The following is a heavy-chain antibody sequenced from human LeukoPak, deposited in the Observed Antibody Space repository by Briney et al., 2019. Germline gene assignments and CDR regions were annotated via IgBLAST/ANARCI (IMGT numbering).Heavy chain of an antibody. CDR3: AKGTRQWLVRFDY. J-gene: IGHJ4*02. D-gene: IGHD6-19*01. V-gene: IGHV3-9*01. Sequence: GGSLRLSCAASGFSFDDYAMHWVRQAPGKGLEWVSGISRNSGSIGYADSVKGRFTISRDNAKNSLYLQMNSLRAEDTALYYCAKGTRQWLVRFDYWGQGTLVTVSS. CDR1: GFSFDDYA. CDR2: ISRNSGSI.